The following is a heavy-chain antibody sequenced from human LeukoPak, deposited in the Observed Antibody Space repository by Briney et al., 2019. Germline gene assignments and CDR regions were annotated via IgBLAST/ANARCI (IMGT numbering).Heavy chain of an antibody. D-gene: IGHD2-2*02. V-gene: IGHV4-30-4*01. CDR1: GGSISSGDYY. J-gene: IGHJ3*02. Sequence: SETLSLTCTVSGGSISSGDYYWSWIRQPPGKGLEWNGYIYYSGSTYYNPSLKSRVTISVDTSKNQFSLKLSSVTAADTAVYYCATYCSSTSCYTVDAFDIWGQGTMVTVSS. CDR2: IYYSGST. CDR3: ATYCSSTSCYTVDAFDI.